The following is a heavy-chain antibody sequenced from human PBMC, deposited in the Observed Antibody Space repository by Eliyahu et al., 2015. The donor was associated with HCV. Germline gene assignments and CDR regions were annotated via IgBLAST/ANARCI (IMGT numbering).Heavy chain of an antibody. D-gene: IGHD3-10*01. CDR2: IFXTGST. Sequence: VHLQESGPRLVKPSETLSLICTVSGAPINTFSWAWLRQSPGGRLEWIGHIFXTGSTEYNPSLTNRVSMSVDTSRNEFSLRLRYVTTADTAVYYCARGGPNNAWRYYIDFWGQGTLVTVSS. J-gene: IGHJ4*02. V-gene: IGHV4-59*01. CDR1: GAPINTFS. CDR3: ARGGPNNAWRYYIDF.